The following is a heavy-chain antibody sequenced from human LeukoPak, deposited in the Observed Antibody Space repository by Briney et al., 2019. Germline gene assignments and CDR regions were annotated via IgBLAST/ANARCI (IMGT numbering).Heavy chain of an antibody. CDR2: ISGSGGST. V-gene: IGHV3-23*01. Sequence: SGGSLRLSCAASGFTFSSYAMSWVRQAPGKGLEWVSAISGSGGSTYYADSVKGRFTISRDNSKNTLYLQMYSLRAEDTAVYYCAKRPRTVTTFDYWGQGTLVTVSS. J-gene: IGHJ4*02. D-gene: IGHD4-17*01. CDR1: GFTFSSYA. CDR3: AKRPRTVTTFDY.